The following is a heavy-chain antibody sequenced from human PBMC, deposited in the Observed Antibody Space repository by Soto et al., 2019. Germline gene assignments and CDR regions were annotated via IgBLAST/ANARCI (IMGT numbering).Heavy chain of an antibody. CDR1: GGTFSSYA. CDR3: ARDGTRCPYDGACDV. CDR2: IIPICGTA. V-gene: IGHV1-69*06. J-gene: IGHJ3*01. D-gene: IGHD3-3*01. Sequence: SVKVSCKASGGTFSSYAINWVRQAPGQGLEWMGGIIPICGTANYAQKFQGRVTITADKSTSTAYMELSSLRYEYAAVYYCARDGTRCPYDGACDVWGQGSMVTVS.